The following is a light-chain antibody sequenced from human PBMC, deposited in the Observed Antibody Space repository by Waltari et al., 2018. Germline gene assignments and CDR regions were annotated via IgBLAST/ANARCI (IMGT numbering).Light chain of an antibody. CDR2: GAS. CDR3: QQYNNWPRT. V-gene: IGKV3-15*01. CDR1: QSVTSK. J-gene: IGKJ4*01. Sequence: EIVMTQSPATLSVSQGERATLSCRASQSVTSKLAWYQQKPGQAPRLLFYGASTRATGIPARFSGSGSGTDFTLTISSLQSEDFAVYYCQQYNNWPRTFGGGTKVEIK.